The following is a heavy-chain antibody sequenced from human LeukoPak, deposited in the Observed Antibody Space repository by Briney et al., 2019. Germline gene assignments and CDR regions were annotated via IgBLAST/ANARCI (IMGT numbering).Heavy chain of an antibody. J-gene: IGHJ4*02. Sequence: GGSLRLSCAVSGFSFSTYWMGWVRQAPGKGLEWVANIKQDGSEEYYVDSVKGRFTISRDNAKNSLNLQMSSLRAEDTAVYYCARDRSPGSYWGQGTLVTVSS. V-gene: IGHV3-7*03. D-gene: IGHD3-10*01. CDR2: IKQDGSEE. CDR1: GFSFSTYW. CDR3: ARDRSPGSY.